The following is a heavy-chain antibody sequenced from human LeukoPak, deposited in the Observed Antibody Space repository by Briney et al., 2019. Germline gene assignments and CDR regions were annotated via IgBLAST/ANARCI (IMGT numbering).Heavy chain of an antibody. Sequence: SATLSLTCTVSCGSISSSYWSWIRQPPGNGRGWIGYIYYGGSTTYNPSLKSRVTISGDTSKNQFSLKLRSVTAADTAVYYCARQAAKVDIVATTSNWFDPWGQGTLVTVSS. J-gene: IGHJ5*02. D-gene: IGHD5-12*01. CDR3: ARQAAKVDIVATTSNWFDP. V-gene: IGHV4-59*08. CDR2: IYYGGST. CDR1: CGSISSSY.